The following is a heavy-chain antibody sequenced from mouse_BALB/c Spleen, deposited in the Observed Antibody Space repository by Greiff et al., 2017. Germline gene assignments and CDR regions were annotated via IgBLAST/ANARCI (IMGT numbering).Heavy chain of an antibody. CDR3: ARHGSASSYFDY. CDR2: ISSGGSYT. D-gene: IGHD6-1*01. Sequence: EVQRVESGGDLVKPGGSLKLSCAASGFTFSSYGMSWVRQTPDKRLEWVATISSGGSYTYYPDSVKGRFTISRDNAKNTLYLQMSSLKSEDTAMYYCARHGSASSYFDYWGQGTTLTVSS. CDR1: GFTFSSYG. V-gene: IGHV5-6*01. J-gene: IGHJ2*01.